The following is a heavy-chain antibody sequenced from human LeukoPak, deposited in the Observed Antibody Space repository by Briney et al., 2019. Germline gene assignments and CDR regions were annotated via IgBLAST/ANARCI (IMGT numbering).Heavy chain of an antibody. D-gene: IGHD5-24*01. CDR2: IYYSGST. CDR1: GGSISSYY. V-gene: IGHV4-59*01. Sequence: SETLSLTCTVSGGSISSYYWSWIRQPPGKGLEWIGYIYYSGSTNYNPSLKSRVTISVDTSKNQFSLKLSSVTAADTAVYYCASFRRDGYNYWGDFDYWGQGTLVTVSS. CDR3: ASFRRDGYNYWGDFDY. J-gene: IGHJ4*02.